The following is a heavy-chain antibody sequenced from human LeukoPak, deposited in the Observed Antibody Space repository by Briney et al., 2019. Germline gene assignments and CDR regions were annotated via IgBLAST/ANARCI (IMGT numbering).Heavy chain of an antibody. V-gene: IGHV4-31*03. CDR2: IYYSRST. D-gene: IGHD5-24*01. CDR3: ASRVKDGVDY. CDR1: GGSISSGGYY. J-gene: IGHJ4*02. Sequence: SQTLSLTCTVSGGSISSGGYYWSWIRQHPGKGLEWIGYIYYSRSTYYNPSLKSRVTIPVDTSKNQFSLKLSSVTAADTAVYYCASRVKDGVDYWGQGTLVTVSS.